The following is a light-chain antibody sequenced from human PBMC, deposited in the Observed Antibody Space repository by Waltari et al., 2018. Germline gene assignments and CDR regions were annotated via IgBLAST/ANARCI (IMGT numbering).Light chain of an antibody. V-gene: IGKV3-20*01. CDR2: GAS. Sequence: EIVLTQSPGTLSLSPGDRATLSCRASQSVGRTLAWYQQKPGQAPSLVIYGASIRATGIPDRFSGSGSGTDFSLTISRLEPEDFAVYYCQHYVALPVTFGQGTKVEIK. CDR3: QHYVALPVT. J-gene: IGKJ1*01. CDR1: QSVGRT.